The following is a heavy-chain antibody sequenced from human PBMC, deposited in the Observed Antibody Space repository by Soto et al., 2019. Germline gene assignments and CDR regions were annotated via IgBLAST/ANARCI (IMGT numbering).Heavy chain of an antibody. V-gene: IGHV3-30-3*01. CDR2: ISYDGSNK. D-gene: IGHD5-12*01. CDR3: ARVAVEMATIHVFDY. J-gene: IGHJ4*02. Sequence: QVQLVESGGGVVQPGRSLRLSCAASGFTFSSYARHWVRQAPGKGLEWVAVISYDGSNKYYADSVKGRFTISRDNSKNPLYLQMNSLRAEDTDVYYCARVAVEMATIHVFDYWGQGTLVTVSS. CDR1: GFTFSSYA.